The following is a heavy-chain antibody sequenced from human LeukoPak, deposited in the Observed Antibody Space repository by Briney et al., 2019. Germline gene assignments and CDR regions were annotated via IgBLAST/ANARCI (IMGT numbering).Heavy chain of an antibody. D-gene: IGHD3-10*01. CDR3: AKEGLGYGSGRLIDY. J-gene: IGHJ4*02. CDR1: GFTVSNNY. CDR2: IYSGGST. V-gene: IGHV3-53*05. Sequence: GGSLRLSCAASGFTVSNNYMSWVRQAPGKGLEWVSIIYSGGSTFYADSVKGRFTISRDNSKNTLYLQMNSLRAEDTAVYYCAKEGLGYGSGRLIDYWGQGTLVTVSS.